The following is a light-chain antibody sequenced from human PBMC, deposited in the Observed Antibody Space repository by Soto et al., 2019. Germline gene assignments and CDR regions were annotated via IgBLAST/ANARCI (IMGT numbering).Light chain of an antibody. CDR1: QSISRH. Sequence: DIQMTQSPSSLSASVGDRVTITCRASQSISRHLNWYQQKPGKAPKFLIYAASSLQSGVPSRFSGSGSGTDFTLTISSLQPEDFATYYCQQNYSTPVTFGQGTTVEIK. CDR3: QQNYSTPVT. J-gene: IGKJ1*01. V-gene: IGKV1-39*01. CDR2: AAS.